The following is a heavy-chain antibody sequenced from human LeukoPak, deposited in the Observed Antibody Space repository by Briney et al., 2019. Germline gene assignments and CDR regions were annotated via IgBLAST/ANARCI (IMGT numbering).Heavy chain of an antibody. CDR1: GFTFSGSA. CDR3: TRPLYGGYVNYYYGMDV. J-gene: IGHJ6*02. CDR2: IRSKANSYAT. D-gene: IGHD4-17*01. Sequence: AGGSLRLSCAASGFTFSGSAMHWVRQASGKGLEWVGRIRSKANSYATAYAASVKGRFTISRDDSKNTAYLQMNSLKTEDTAVYYCTRPLYGGYVNYYYGMDVWGQGTTVTVSS. V-gene: IGHV3-73*01.